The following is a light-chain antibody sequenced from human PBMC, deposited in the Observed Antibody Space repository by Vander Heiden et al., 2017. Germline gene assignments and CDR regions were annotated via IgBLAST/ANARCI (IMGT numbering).Light chain of an antibody. J-gene: IGLJ2*01. Sequence: QSVLTQPPSVSGAPGQGVTISCTGSSHNIGAGYDVHWYQQLPGTAPKLLIYGNSNRPSGVPDRFSGSKSVTSASPAITGLQAEDEADYSCQSYDGSLSGSTHVVFGGGTKLTVL. V-gene: IGLV1-40*01. CDR3: QSYDGSLSGSTHVV. CDR1: SHNIGAGYD. CDR2: GNS.